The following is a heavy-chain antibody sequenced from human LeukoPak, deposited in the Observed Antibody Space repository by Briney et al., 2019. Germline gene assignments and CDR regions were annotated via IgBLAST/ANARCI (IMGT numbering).Heavy chain of an antibody. CDR1: GFTFSYHW. CDR3: AKAGGEQQLVRAFDC. Sequence: GGSLRLSCAASGFTFSYHWMTWVRQAPGKGLEWVANIKNDGAVKNYVDSVKGRFTISRDNAKNSLYLQMNSLRAEDTAVYYCAKAGGEQQLVRAFDCWGQGTLVTVSS. CDR2: IKNDGAVK. D-gene: IGHD6-13*01. V-gene: IGHV3-7*01. J-gene: IGHJ4*02.